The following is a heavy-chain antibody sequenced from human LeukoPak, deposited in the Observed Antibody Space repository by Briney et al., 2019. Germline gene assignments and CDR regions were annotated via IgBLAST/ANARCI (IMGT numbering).Heavy chain of an antibody. CDR2: INTTTGNP. Sequence: ASVEVSCKPSGYTFTSFPINWVRQAPGQGLEWMGWINTTTGNPTYAQGLTGQFVFSLDTSVSTEYLHITSLTAEDIGVYYCARGHDTTGYFAYWGQGPLVTVSS. D-gene: IGHD3-9*01. CDR1: GYTFTSFP. V-gene: IGHV7-4-1*02. CDR3: ARGHDTTGYFAY. J-gene: IGHJ4*02.